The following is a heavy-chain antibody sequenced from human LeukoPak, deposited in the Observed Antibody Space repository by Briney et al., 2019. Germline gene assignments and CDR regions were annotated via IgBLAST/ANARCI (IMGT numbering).Heavy chain of an antibody. J-gene: IGHJ4*02. V-gene: IGHV4-4*02. D-gene: IGHD4-23*01. Sequence: SETLSLTCAVSGGSISSSNWWSWVRQPPGKGLEWIGEIYHSGSTNYNPSLKSRVTMLLDKSKNQFSLKLSSVTAADTAVYYCARNGGNSDFDYWGQGTLVTVSS. CDR1: GGSISSSNW. CDR2: IYHSGST. CDR3: ARNGGNSDFDY.